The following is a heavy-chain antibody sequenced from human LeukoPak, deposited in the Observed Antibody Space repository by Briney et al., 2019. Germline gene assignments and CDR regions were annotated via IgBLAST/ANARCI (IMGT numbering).Heavy chain of an antibody. V-gene: IGHV4-59*01. CDR2: IYYSGST. Sequence: PSETLSLTCTVSGGSISSYYWSWIRQPPGKGLEWIGYIYYSGSTNYNPSLKSRVTISVDTSKNQFSLKLSSVTAADTAVYYCARDRAGSLRELDYWGQGTLVTVSS. D-gene: IGHD1-1*01. CDR3: ARDRAGSLRELDY. J-gene: IGHJ4*02. CDR1: GGSISSYY.